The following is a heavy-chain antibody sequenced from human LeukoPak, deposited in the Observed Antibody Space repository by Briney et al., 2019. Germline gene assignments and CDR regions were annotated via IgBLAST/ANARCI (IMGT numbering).Heavy chain of an antibody. CDR1: GFTFSSYW. J-gene: IGHJ6*02. V-gene: IGHV3-7*01. CDR2: IKQDGSEK. Sequence: GGSLRLSCAASGFTFSSYWMSWVRQAPGKGLEWVANIKQDGSEKYYVDSVKGRFTISRDNAKNSLYLQMNSLRAEDTAVYYCARGSDIVVVPAAHHYYYYGMDVWGQGTTVTVSS. D-gene: IGHD2-2*01. CDR3: ARGSDIVVVPAAHHYYYYGMDV.